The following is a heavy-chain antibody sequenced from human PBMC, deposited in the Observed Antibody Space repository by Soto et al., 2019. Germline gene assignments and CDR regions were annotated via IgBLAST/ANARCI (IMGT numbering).Heavy chain of an antibody. Sequence: SETLSLTCTVSCGSISSYYWSWIRQPPGKGLEWIGYIYYSGSTNYNPSLKSRVTISVDTSKNQFSLKLSSVTAADTAVYYCARAARDIVVVPAAKNYYYYYGMDVWGQGTTVTVS. CDR3: ARAARDIVVVPAAKNYYYYYGMDV. CDR2: IYYSGST. CDR1: CGSISSYY. J-gene: IGHJ6*02. V-gene: IGHV4-59*01. D-gene: IGHD2-2*01.